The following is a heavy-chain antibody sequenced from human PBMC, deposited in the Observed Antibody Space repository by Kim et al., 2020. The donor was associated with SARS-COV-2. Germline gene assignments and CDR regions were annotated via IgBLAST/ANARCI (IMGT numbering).Heavy chain of an antibody. CDR1: GYSFTSYW. J-gene: IGHJ3*02. V-gene: IGHV5-51*01. D-gene: IGHD3-3*01. Sequence: GESLKISCKGSGYSFTSYWIGWVRQMPGKGLEWMGIIYPGDSDTRYSPSFQGQVTISADKSISTAYLQWSSLKASDTAMYYCARSITITIFGVVINDAFDIWGQGTMVTVSS. CDR3: ARSITITIFGVVINDAFDI. CDR2: IYPGDSDT.